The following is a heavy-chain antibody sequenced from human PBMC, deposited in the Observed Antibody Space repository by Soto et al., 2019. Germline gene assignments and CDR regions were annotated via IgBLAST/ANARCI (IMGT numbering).Heavy chain of an antibody. D-gene: IGHD3-22*01. CDR1: GGTFSSYA. V-gene: IGHV1-69*13. CDR3: AIVPSYYDSSGPFDY. CDR2: IIPIFGTA. Sequence: SVKVSCKASGGTFSSYAISWARQAPGQGLEWMGGIIPIFGTANYAQKFQGRVTITADESTSTAYMELSSLRSEDTAVYYCAIVPSYYDSSGPFDYWGQGTLVPSPQ. J-gene: IGHJ4*02.